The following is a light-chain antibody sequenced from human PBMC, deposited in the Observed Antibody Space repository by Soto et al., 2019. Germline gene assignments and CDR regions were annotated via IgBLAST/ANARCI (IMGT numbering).Light chain of an antibody. CDR2: EAS. J-gene: IGKJ1*01. V-gene: IGKV2D-29*01. CDR1: QSVLHNNGKTY. Sequence: DIVMTQTPLSLSVTPGQPASISCKSSQSVLHNNGKTYLSWFLQRPGQPPHLLIYEASNRFSGVPDRFSGSGSGTEFTLTISSLQSEDFAVYYCQQYNNWPQTFGQGTKVDIK. CDR3: QQYNNWPQT.